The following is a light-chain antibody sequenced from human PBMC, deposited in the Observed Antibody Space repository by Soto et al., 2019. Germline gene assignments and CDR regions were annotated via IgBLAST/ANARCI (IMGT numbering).Light chain of an antibody. V-gene: IGKV3-20*01. Sequence: EVVMAQSPATLSVSPGERATLSCRASQSIRTDLAWYQQKPGQAPSLLIYGASSRATGIPDRFSGSGSGTDFTLTINRLEPEDFAVYYCQQYDSSPRTFGQGTRVDIK. J-gene: IGKJ1*01. CDR3: QQYDSSPRT. CDR2: GAS. CDR1: QSIRTD.